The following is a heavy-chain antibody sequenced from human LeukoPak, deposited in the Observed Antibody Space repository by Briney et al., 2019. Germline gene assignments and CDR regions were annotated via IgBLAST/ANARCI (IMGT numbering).Heavy chain of an antibody. CDR1: GGTFSSYA. CDR3: ARDRCSGGSCFNNWFDP. J-gene: IGHJ5*02. CDR2: IIPIFCTA. D-gene: IGHD2-15*01. Sequence: SVKVSCKASGGTFSSYAISWVRQAPGQGLEWMGGIIPIFCTANYAQKFQGRVTITADKSTSTAYMELSSLRSEDMAVYYCARDRCSGGSCFNNWFDPWGQGTLVTVSS. V-gene: IGHV1-69*06.